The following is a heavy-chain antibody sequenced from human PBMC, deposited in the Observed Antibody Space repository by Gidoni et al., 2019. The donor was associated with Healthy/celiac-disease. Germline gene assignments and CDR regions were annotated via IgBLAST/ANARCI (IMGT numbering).Heavy chain of an antibody. V-gene: IGHV3-30*18. CDR1: GFTFSSYG. D-gene: IGHD1-7*01. CDR3: AKAAETGTSLYWYFDL. CDR2: ISYDGSNK. Sequence: QVQLVESGGGVVQPGRSLRLSCAASGFTFSSYGMHWVRQAPGKGLEWVAVISYDGSNKYYADSVKGRFTISRDNSKNTLYLQMNSLRAEDTGVYYCAKAAETGTSLYWYFDLWGRGTLVTVSS. J-gene: IGHJ2*01.